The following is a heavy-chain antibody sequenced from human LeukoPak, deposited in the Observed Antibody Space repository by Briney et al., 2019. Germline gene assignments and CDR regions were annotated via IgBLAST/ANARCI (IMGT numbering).Heavy chain of an antibody. V-gene: IGHV4-59*01. CDR3: ARVDPGTYYYGMDV. CDR2: MYYSGST. D-gene: IGHD3/OR15-3a*01. CDR1: GGSIRSYY. J-gene: IGHJ6*02. Sequence: SETLSLTCTVSGGSIRSYYWSWIRQPPEKGLEWIGHMYYSGSTNDNPSLKSRVTISVDTSKNQVSLKLSSVTAADTAVYYCARVDPGTYYYGMDVWGQGTTVTVSS.